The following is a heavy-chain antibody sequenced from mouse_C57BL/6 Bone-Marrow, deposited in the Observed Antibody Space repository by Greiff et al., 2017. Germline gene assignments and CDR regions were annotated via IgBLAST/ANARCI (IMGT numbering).Heavy chain of an antibody. CDR2: ISSGGDYI. V-gene: IGHV5-9-1*02. J-gene: IGHJ4*01. Sequence: EVKLVESGEGLVKPGGSLKLSCAASGFTFSSSAMSWVRQTPEKRLEWVAYISSGGDYIYYADTVKGRFTISRDNARNTLYLQMSSLKSEDTAMDYCTRVGGSYAMDYWGQGTSVTVSS. D-gene: IGHD3-2*02. CDR1: GFTFSSSA. CDR3: TRVGGSYAMDY.